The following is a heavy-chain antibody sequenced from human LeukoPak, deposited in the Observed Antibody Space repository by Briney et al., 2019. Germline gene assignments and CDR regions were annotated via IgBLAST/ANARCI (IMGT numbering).Heavy chain of an antibody. CDR2: INYSGST. V-gene: IGHV4-34*01. D-gene: IGHD2-21*01. CDR3: ARSYQMLSLAY. J-gene: IGHJ4*02. CDR1: GGSFSGYY. Sequence: NPSETLSLTCAVYGGSFSGYYWSWIRQTPGKGLEWIGEINYSGSTNYNPSLKNRVTISIDTSKKQFTLKLSSVTAADTAMYYCARSYQMLSLAYWGRGSLVTVSS.